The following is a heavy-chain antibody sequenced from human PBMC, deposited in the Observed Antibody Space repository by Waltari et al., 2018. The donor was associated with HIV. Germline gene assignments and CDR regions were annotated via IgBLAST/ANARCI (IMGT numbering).Heavy chain of an antibody. CDR3: ARESTGTSAGAFDI. CDR2: IWYDGSQK. V-gene: IGHV3-33*01. CDR1: GFTFRSYG. J-gene: IGHJ3*02. Sequence: QGQLVESGGDVVQPGRSLRLSCEVSGFTFRSYGLPWVRQAPGEGLEWVAVIWYDGSQKYYADSVKGRFTISRDNSKNTLYLQMNSLRAEDTAVYYCARESTGTSAGAFDIWGQGTMVTVSP. D-gene: IGHD2-2*01.